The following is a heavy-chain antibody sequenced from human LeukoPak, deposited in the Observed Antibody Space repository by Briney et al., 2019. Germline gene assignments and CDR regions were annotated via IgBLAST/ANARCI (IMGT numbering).Heavy chain of an antibody. D-gene: IGHD6-13*01. J-gene: IGHJ4*02. V-gene: IGHV3-7*01. CDR1: GFTFSSYS. CDR2: IRQDESQK. Sequence: GGSLRLSCAASGFTFSSYSMNWVRQAPGKGLEWVANIRQDESQKYYVDSVKGRFTISRDNVKNTLHLQMNNLRADDTAIYYCARDFSTAAGYFDLWGQGTLVAVSA. CDR3: ARDFSTAAGYFDL.